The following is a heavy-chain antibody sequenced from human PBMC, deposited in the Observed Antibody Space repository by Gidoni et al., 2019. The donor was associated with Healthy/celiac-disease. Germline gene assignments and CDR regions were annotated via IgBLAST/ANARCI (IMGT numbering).Heavy chain of an antibody. CDR2: ISAYNGNT. CDR1: GYTFTSYG. J-gene: IGHJ4*02. Sequence: HVQLVPSGAEVKKPGASVTVSCKASGYTFTSYGISWVRQAPGQWLEWMGWISAYNGNTNYAQKLQGRVTMTTDTSTSTAYMELRSLRSDDTAVYYCARVIVGADLGMVDYWGQGTLVTVSS. CDR3: ARVIVGADLGMVDY. V-gene: IGHV1-18*01. D-gene: IGHD1-26*01.